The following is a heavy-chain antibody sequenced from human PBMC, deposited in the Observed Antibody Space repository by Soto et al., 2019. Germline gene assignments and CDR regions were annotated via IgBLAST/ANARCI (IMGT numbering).Heavy chain of an antibody. CDR3: ARQRSSRLTNWLDP. Sequence: SETLSLTCTVSGGSIRSSSYYWGWIRQPPGKGLEWIGSIYYTGNTYYNPCLKSRVTISVDTSKNQFSLKLSSVTAADTAVYYCARQRSSRLTNWLDPWGQGTLVTVSS. CDR2: IYYTGNT. CDR1: GGSIRSSSYY. J-gene: IGHJ5*02. D-gene: IGHD6-13*01. V-gene: IGHV4-39*01.